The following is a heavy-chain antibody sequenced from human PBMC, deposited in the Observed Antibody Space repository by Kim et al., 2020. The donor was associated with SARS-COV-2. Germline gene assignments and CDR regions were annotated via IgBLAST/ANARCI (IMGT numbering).Heavy chain of an antibody. D-gene: IGHD3-10*01. CDR1: GFTFDDYA. CDR2: ISWNSGSI. V-gene: IGHV3-9*01. J-gene: IGHJ6*02. Sequence: GGSLRLSCAASGFTFDDYAMHWVRQAPGKGLEWVSGISWNSGSIGYADSVKGRFTISRDNAKNSLYLQMNSLRAEDTALYYCAKDREMVRGVIITFDYYYYGMDVWGQGTTVTVSS. CDR3: AKDREMVRGVIITFDYYYYGMDV.